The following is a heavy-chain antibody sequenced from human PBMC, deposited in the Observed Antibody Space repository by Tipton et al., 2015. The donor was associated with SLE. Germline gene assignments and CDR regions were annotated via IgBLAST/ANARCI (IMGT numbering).Heavy chain of an antibody. CDR2: IYYSGST. V-gene: IGHV4-39*07. Sequence: TLSLTCTVSGGSITSSPYYWGWTRQPPGKGLEWIGSIYYSGSTYYNPSLKSRVSISVDTSKNQFSLRLSSVTAADTALYYCARGYSGIWFDPWGQGTLVTVSS. CDR1: GGSITSSPYY. CDR3: ARGYSGIWFDP. J-gene: IGHJ5*02. D-gene: IGHD1-26*01.